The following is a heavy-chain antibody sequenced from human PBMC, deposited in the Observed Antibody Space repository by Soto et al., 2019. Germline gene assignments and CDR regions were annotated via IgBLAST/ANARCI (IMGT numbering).Heavy chain of an antibody. CDR2: KYYSGST. Sequence: SETLSLTCTVSGGSISSYYWSWIRQPPGKGLEWIGYKYYSGSTNYNPSLKSRVTISVDTYKNQFSLKLSSVTAADTAVYYCARSILLWFGESTNTYYYYYMDVWGKGTTVTVS. J-gene: IGHJ6*03. V-gene: IGHV4-59*01. D-gene: IGHD3-10*01. CDR1: GGSISSYY. CDR3: ARSILLWFGESTNTYYYYYMDV.